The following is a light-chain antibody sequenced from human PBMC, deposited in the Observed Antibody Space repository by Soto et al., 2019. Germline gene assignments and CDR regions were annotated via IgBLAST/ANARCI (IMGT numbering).Light chain of an antibody. J-gene: IGLJ2*01. V-gene: IGLV2-14*01. Sequence: QSALTQPASVSGSPGQSITISCTGTSSDVGGFNYVSWYLQHPGKAPKLMIYEVSNRPSGISNRFSGSKSGNTASLTISGLQAEDEGNYYWSSYTSRSTVVFGGGTKLTVL. CDR3: SSYTSRSTVV. CDR2: EVS. CDR1: SSDVGGFNY.